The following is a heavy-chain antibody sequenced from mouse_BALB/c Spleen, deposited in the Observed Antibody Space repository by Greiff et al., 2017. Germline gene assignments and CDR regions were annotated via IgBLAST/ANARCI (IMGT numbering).Heavy chain of an antibody. D-gene: IGHD3-3*01. J-gene: IGHJ3*01. V-gene: IGHV5-12-1*01. Sequence: EVKVEESGGGLVKPGGSLKLSCAASGFAFSSYDMSWVRQTPEKRLEWVAYISSGGGSTYYPDTVKGRFTISRDNAKNTLYLQMSSLKSEDTAMYYCARQSRASWPWFAYWGQGTLVTVSA. CDR1: GFAFSSYD. CDR2: ISSGGGST. CDR3: ARQSRASWPWFAY.